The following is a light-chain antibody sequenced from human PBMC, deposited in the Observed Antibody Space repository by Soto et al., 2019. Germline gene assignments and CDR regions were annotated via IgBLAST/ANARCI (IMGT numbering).Light chain of an antibody. CDR1: ESVSSN. J-gene: IGKJ5*01. Sequence: ESVLTQSPSTLALSPGHRPSLSYRASESVSSNLAWYQKKPDQAPRLIXYGASTRATGVTARFRGGGSGTELTLTISSLQSEDSAVYYCQQYHKWPPITFGQGTRLEIK. V-gene: IGKV3-15*01. CDR3: QQYHKWPPIT. CDR2: GAS.